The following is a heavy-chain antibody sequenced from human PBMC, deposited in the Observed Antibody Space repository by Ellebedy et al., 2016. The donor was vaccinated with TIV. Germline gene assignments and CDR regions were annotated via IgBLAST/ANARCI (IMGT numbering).Heavy chain of an antibody. CDR3: VKGRGGGSDSSAPRYYFDS. J-gene: IGHJ4*02. CDR1: GLTFSNNA. V-gene: IGHV3-23*01. CDR2: ISHTGTRT. Sequence: PGGSLRLSCAASGLTFSNNAMSWVRQAPGKGLEWVSTISHTGTRTYYADSVEGRFTVSRDTSKKTLYLQMNSLRAEDTATYYCVKGRGGGSDSSAPRYYFDSWGLGTLVTVSS. D-gene: IGHD3-22*01.